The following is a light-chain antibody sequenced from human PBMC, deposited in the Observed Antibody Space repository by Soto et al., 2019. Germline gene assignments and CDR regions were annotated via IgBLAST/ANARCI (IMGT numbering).Light chain of an antibody. CDR1: SGDVGAYDY. J-gene: IGLJ2*01. V-gene: IGLV2-14*01. CDR3: SSYASSTSSVI. CDR2: DVT. Sequence: QSALTQPASVSVSPGQSITISCTGTSGDVGAYDYVSWYQQYPGKAPKVIIYDVTNRPSGVSNRFSGSKSGNTASLTISGLQDEDEADYYCSSYASSTSSVIFGGGTKLTVL.